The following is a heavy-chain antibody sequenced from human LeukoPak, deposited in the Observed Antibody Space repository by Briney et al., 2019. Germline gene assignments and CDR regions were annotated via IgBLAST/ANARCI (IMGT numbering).Heavy chain of an antibody. D-gene: IGHD3-10*01. CDR1: GDLIGSYY. J-gene: IGHJ5*02. V-gene: IGHV4-59*01. CDR3: ARGRAREGSYLWLPS. Sequence: PSETLSLTCADSGDLIGSYYQSCIWQSPGKGLEWIGYIYYGGSNNYSPTLQSRVCVTVYSSNNQYYLQLRSVTATDTAVYYCARGRAREGSYLWLPSWGQGTLVTVSS. CDR2: IYYGGSN.